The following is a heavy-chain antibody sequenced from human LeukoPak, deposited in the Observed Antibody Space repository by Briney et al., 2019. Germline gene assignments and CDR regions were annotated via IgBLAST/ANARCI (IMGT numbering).Heavy chain of an antibody. CDR2: ISYDGSNK. Sequence: GGSLRLSCAASGFTFSSYGMHWVRQAPGKGLEWVAVISYDGSNKYYADSVKGRFTISSDNAKNSLYLQMNSLRVEDTAVYYCARDPRYCSGGSCYSVWVQVADSWGQGTLVTVSS. V-gene: IGHV3-30*03. J-gene: IGHJ4*02. CDR1: GFTFSSYG. CDR3: ARDPRYCSGGSCYSVWVQVADS. D-gene: IGHD2-15*01.